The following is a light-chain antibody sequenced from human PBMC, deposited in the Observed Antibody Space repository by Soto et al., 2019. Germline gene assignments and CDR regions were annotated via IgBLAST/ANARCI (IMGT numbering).Light chain of an antibody. Sequence: QSVLTQPASVSGSPGQSITISCTGTSSDVGGYNYVSWYQQYPGRVPKLLIYKVSNRPSGISNRFSGSKSGNTASLTISGLRAEDEADYFCTSPTPGSLYVFGSGTKLTGL. J-gene: IGLJ1*01. V-gene: IGLV2-14*01. CDR2: KVS. CDR3: TSPTPGSLYV. CDR1: SSDVGGYNY.